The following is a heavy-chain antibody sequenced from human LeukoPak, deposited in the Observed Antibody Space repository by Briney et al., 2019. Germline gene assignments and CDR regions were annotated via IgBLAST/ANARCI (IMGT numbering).Heavy chain of an antibody. J-gene: IGHJ5*02. CDR2: IYYSGST. CDR3: AREDNHNWFDP. V-gene: IGHV4-39*02. Sequence: KSSETLSLTCTVSGGSISSSSYYWGWIRQPPGKGLEWIGTIYYSGSTYYNPSLKSRVTISVDTSRDQFSLKLSSVTAADTAVYYCAREDNHNWFDPWGQGTLVTVSS. D-gene: IGHD1-14*01. CDR1: GGSISSSSYY.